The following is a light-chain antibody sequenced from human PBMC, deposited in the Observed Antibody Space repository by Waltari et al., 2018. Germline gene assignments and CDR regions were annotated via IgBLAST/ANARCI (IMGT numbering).Light chain of an antibody. CDR3: QAWDRVTVV. Sequence: SYELTQPPSVSVSPGQTASITCSGDKLGDKYVCWYQQKPGQSPVLVIYQDTKRPSGIPGRFSGSNSGTTATLTISGTQAMDEADYYCQAWDRVTVVFGGGTKLTVL. J-gene: IGLJ3*02. CDR2: QDT. CDR1: KLGDKY. V-gene: IGLV3-1*01.